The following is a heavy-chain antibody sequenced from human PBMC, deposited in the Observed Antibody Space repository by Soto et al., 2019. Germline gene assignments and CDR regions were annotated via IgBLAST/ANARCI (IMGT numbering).Heavy chain of an antibody. J-gene: IGHJ5*02. Sequence: GGSLRLSCAASGFTFSSYAMSWVRQAPGKGLEWVSAISGSGGSTYYADSVKGRFTISRDNSKNTLYLQMNSLRAEDTAVYYCAKDLLHLVVAVPSGSSGWGSWGQGTLVTVSS. CDR3: AKDLLHLVVAVPSGSSGWGS. V-gene: IGHV3-23*01. CDR1: GFTFSSYA. CDR2: ISGSGGST. D-gene: IGHD6-19*01.